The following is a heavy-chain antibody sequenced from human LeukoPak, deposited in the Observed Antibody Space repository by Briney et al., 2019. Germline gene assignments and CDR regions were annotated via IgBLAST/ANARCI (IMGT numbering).Heavy chain of an antibody. CDR1: GFTISSYW. V-gene: IGHV3-7*04. CDR3: ARRDSGSYD. CDR2: IKQDGSEK. Sequence: GGSLRLSCAASGFTISSYWRSWVRQAAGKGLEWVANIKQDGSEKYYVDSVKSRFTISRDNAKNSLYLQMNSLRAEDTAVYYCARRDSGSYDWGQGTLVTVSS. J-gene: IGHJ4*02. D-gene: IGHD1-26*01.